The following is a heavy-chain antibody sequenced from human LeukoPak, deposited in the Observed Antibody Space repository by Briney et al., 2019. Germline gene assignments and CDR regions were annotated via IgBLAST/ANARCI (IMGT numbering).Heavy chain of an antibody. J-gene: IGHJ4*02. CDR1: GFTFNKYW. D-gene: IGHD3-22*01. V-gene: IGHV3-7*01. CDR2: IKEGGSDK. CDR3: ARHVVAVGFDY. Sequence: GGSLRLSCAASGFTFNKYWMSWVRQAPGKGLEWVANIKEGGSDKYYVDSVKGRFTISRDNAKNSLYLQMNSLRVEDTAVYYCARHVVAVGFDYWGQGTLVTVSS.